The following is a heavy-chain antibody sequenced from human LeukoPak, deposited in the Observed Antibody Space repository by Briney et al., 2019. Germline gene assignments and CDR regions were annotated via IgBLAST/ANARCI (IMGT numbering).Heavy chain of an antibody. CDR3: ARSYSRVGFDY. J-gene: IGHJ4*02. CDR2: IKHDGSEK. CDR1: GFILSSHW. Sequence: GGSLRLSCEASGFILSSHWMSWVRQAPGKGLEWVANIKHDGSEKYYVDSVKGRFTISRDNAKNSLSLQMNSLRAEDTAVYYCARSYSRVGFDYWGQGTLVTVSS. D-gene: IGHD6-13*01. V-gene: IGHV3-7*04.